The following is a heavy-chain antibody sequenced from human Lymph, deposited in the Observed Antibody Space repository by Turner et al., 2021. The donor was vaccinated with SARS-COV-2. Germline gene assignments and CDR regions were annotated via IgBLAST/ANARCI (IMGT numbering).Heavy chain of an antibody. CDR3: ARRHSGNYDAFDI. J-gene: IGHJ3*02. CDR1: GGTFSNYV. D-gene: IGHD1-26*01. Sequence: QVQLVPSGAEVKKPGSSVKVYCKASGGTFSNYVISWVRQAPGQGLEGMGGNIPILGIANYAQKFQGRVTITADKTTSTAYMGLSSLGSEDTAVYHCARRHSGNYDAFDIWGQGTMVTVSS. CDR2: NIPILGIA. V-gene: IGHV1-69*10.